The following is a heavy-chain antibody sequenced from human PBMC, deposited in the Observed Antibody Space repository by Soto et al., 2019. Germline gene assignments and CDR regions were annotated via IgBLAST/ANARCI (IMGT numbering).Heavy chain of an antibody. CDR3: AKRDYYDSATFSPLFES. V-gene: IGHV3-23*01. Sequence: GGSLRLSCAASGFTFSSYAMSWVRQAPGKGLECVSAISGSGGSTYYADSVKGRFTISRDNSKNTLYLQMNSLRAEDTAVYHCAKRDYYDSATFSPLFESWGQGTTVTVSS. J-gene: IGHJ6*02. CDR2: ISGSGGST. D-gene: IGHD3-22*01. CDR1: GFTFSSYA.